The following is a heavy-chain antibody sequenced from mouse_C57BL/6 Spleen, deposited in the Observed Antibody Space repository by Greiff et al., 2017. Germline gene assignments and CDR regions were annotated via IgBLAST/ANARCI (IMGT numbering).Heavy chain of an antibody. D-gene: IGHD1-1*01. J-gene: IGHJ1*03. CDR2: INPYNGDT. V-gene: IGHV1-20*01. CDR1: GYSFTGYF. CDR3: ARDYGSEGYFDV. Sequence: VQLQQSGPELVKPGDSVKISCKASGYSFTGYFMNWVMQSHGKSLEWIGRINPYNGDTFYNQKFKGKATLTVDKSSSTAHMELRSLTSEDAAVYYCARDYGSEGYFDVWGTGTTVTVSS.